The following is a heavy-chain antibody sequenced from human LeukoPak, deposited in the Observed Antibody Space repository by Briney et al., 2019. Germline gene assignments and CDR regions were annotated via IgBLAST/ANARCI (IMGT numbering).Heavy chain of an antibody. V-gene: IGHV1-18*01. CDR3: ARYIGGSDY. D-gene: IGHD3-10*01. J-gene: IGHJ4*02. Sequence: ASVKVSCKASGYTFSNYGINWVRQAPGQGLEWMGWISADNGNTNYAQKLQGRVTMTTDTSTDTAYMELRSLRSEDTAVYYCARYIGGSDYWGQGTLVTVSS. CDR2: ISADNGNT. CDR1: GYTFSNYG.